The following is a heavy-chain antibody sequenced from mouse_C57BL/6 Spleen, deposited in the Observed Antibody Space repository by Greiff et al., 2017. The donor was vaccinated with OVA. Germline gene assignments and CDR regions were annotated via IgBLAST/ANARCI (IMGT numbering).Heavy chain of an antibody. CDR1: GYTFTEYT. V-gene: IGHV1-62-2*01. D-gene: IGHD2-4*01. J-gene: IGHJ4*01. CDR3: ARHEDRDSREDAMDY. CDR2: FYPGSGSI. Sequence: VQGVESGAELVKPGASVKLSCKASGYTFTEYTIHWVKQRSGQGLEWIGWFYPGSGSIKYNEKFKDKATLTADKSSSTVYMELSRLTSEDSAVYFCARHEDRDSREDAMDYWGQGTSVTVSS.